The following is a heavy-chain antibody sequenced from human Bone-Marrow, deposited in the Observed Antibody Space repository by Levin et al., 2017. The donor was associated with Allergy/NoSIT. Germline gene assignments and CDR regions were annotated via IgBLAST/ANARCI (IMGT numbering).Heavy chain of an antibody. J-gene: IGHJ4*02. V-gene: IGHV3-15*01. CDR3: ITGVYYDVLTGYYDY. CDR1: GFTFSRAW. Sequence: RTGGSLRLSCVASGFTFSRAWMSWVRQAPGKGLEWVGRIRSEIDGGTTEYPAPLKGRLTISRDDSENTLYLQMDSLKIEDTGVYYCITGVYYDVLTGYYDYWGQGTPVIVSS. CDR2: IRSEIDGGTT. D-gene: IGHD3-9*01.